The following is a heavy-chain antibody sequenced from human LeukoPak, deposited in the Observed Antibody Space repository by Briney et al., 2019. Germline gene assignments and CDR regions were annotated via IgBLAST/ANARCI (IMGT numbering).Heavy chain of an antibody. Sequence: GGSLRLSCVAFGFTFDDYAMHWVRQAPGKGLEWVSGISWNSGSIGYADSVKGRFTISRDNAKNSLYLQMNSLRAEDTALYYCAKGEGGILGYCSSTSCYGVDYWGQGTLVTVSS. CDR3: AKGEGGILGYCSSTSCYGVDY. V-gene: IGHV3-9*01. J-gene: IGHJ4*02. D-gene: IGHD2-2*01. CDR1: GFTFDDYA. CDR2: ISWNSGSI.